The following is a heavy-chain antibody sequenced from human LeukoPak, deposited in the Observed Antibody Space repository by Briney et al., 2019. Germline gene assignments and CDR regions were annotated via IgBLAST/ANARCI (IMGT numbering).Heavy chain of an antibody. J-gene: IGHJ4*02. Sequence: GGSLRLSCAASGLTFSSYSMNWVRQAPGKGLEWVSYISSSSSTIYYADSVKGRFTISRDNAKNSLYLQMNSLRAEDTAVYYCAREDSGYDFDYWGQGTLVTVSS. CDR3: AREDSGYDFDY. CDR1: GLTFSSYS. V-gene: IGHV3-48*01. D-gene: IGHD5-12*01. CDR2: ISSSSSTI.